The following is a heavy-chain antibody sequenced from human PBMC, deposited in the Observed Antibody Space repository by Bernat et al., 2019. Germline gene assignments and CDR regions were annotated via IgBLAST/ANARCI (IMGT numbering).Heavy chain of an antibody. Sequence: EVQLVESGGGLVKPGGSLRLSCAASGFTFSSYSMNWVRQAPGKGLEWVSSISSSSSYIYYADSVKGRFTISRDNAKNSLYLQMNSLRAEDTAVYYCAGGAAYRRPYYYGMDVWGQGTTVTVSS. CDR2: ISSSSSYI. D-gene: IGHD2-15*01. CDR1: GFTFSSYS. V-gene: IGHV3-21*01. J-gene: IGHJ6*02. CDR3: AGGAAYRRPYYYGMDV.